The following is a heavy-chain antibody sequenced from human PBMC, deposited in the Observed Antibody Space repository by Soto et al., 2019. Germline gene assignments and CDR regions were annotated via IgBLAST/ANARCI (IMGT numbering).Heavy chain of an antibody. Sequence: GGSLRLSCAASGFTFSDYYMSWIRQAPGKGLEWVSYISSSGSTIYYADSVKGRFTISRDNAKNSLYLQMNSLRAEDTAVYYCARYCSSTSCYGLFDYWGQGTLVTVSS. D-gene: IGHD2-2*01. CDR3: ARYCSSTSCYGLFDY. J-gene: IGHJ4*02. CDR1: GFTFSDYY. CDR2: ISSSGSTI. V-gene: IGHV3-11*01.